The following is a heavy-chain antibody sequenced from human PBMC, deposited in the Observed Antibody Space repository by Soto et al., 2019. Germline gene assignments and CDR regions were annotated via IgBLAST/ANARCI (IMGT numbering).Heavy chain of an antibody. J-gene: IGHJ3*02. V-gene: IGHV1-18*01. Sequence: QVQLVQSGAEVKKPGASVKVSCKASGYTFTSYGISWVRQAPGQGLEWMGWISAYNGNTNYAQKLQGRVTMTTDTSTSTDYMELRRLRSDDTAVYYCARGHNRFWSGLNDAFDIWGQGTMVTVSS. CDR2: ISAYNGNT. CDR1: GYTFTSYG. D-gene: IGHD3-3*01. CDR3: ARGHNRFWSGLNDAFDI.